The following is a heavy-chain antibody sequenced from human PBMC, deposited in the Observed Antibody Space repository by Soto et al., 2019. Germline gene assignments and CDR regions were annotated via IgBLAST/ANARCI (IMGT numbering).Heavy chain of an antibody. CDR2: IFYTGST. CDR3: ARLDYGDSAFDS. V-gene: IGHV4-31*03. CDR1: GGSISSASYH. J-gene: IGHJ4*02. D-gene: IGHD4-17*01. Sequence: QVQLQESGPGLVQPSETLSLTCSVSGGSISSASYHWSWLRQHPGKGLEFIGYIFYTGSTYYNPSLETRLTISVDTSKNHVSLRLNAATAADTAVYYCARLDYGDSAFDSWGRGILVTVSS.